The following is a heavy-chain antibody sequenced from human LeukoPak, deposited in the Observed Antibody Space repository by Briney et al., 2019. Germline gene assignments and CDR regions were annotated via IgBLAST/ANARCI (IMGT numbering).Heavy chain of an antibody. CDR3: VRGGQGFGY. D-gene: IGHD3-10*01. CDR2: IKQDGSEK. Sequence: GSLRPSCAASGFSFNTYWMSWVRQASGKGLEWVANIKQDGSEKNYVDSVKGRFTISRDNAKNSLYLQMNSLRDEDTALYYCVRGGQGFGYWGQGTLVTVSS. CDR1: GFSFNTYW. V-gene: IGHV3-7*01. J-gene: IGHJ4*02.